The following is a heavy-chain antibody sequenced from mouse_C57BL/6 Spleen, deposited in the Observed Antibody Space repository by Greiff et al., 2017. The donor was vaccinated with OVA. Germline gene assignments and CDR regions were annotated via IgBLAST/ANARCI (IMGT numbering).Heavy chain of an antibody. CDR1: GYTFTSYG. CDR2: IYPRSGNT. J-gene: IGHJ3*01. Sequence: VKLVESGAELARPGASVKLSCKASGYTFTSYGISWVKQRTGQGLEWIGEIYPRSGNTYYNEKFKGKATLTADKSSSTAYMELRSLTSEDSAVYFCARRDGSSYSAWFAYWGQGTLVTVSA. V-gene: IGHV1-81*01. CDR3: ARRDGSSYSAWFAY. D-gene: IGHD1-1*01.